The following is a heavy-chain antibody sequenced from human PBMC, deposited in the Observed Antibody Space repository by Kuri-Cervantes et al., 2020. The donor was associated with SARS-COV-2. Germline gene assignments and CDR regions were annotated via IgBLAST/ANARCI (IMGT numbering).Heavy chain of an antibody. D-gene: IGHD3-10*01. Sequence: SQTLSLTCAISGDSVSSNSAAWNWIRQSPSRGLEWLGRTYFRSKWYNDYAVSVKSRITINPDTSKKQLSLQLNSVTPEDTAVYYCARGKTMVRGENYYYMDVWGKETTVTVSS. CDR3: ARGKTMVRGENYYYMDV. CDR2: TYFRSKWYN. V-gene: IGHV6-1*01. J-gene: IGHJ6*03. CDR1: GDSVSSNSAA.